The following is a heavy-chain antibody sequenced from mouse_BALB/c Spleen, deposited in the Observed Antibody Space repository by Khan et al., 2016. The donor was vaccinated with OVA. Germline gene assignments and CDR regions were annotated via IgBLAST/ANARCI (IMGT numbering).Heavy chain of an antibody. J-gene: IGHJ4*01. D-gene: IGHD2-10*01. CDR1: GFSLTNYG. CDR2: IWSDGST. CDR3: ARQPYYHYNIMDY. V-gene: IGHV2-6-1*01. Sequence: VQLQESGPGLVAPSQSLSITCTISGFSLTNYGIHWVRQPPGKGLAWLVMIWSDGSTTYNSALKSRLSISKDNSKSQVFLKMNSLQTDDTAMYYCARQPYYHYNIMDYWGQGTSVTVSS.